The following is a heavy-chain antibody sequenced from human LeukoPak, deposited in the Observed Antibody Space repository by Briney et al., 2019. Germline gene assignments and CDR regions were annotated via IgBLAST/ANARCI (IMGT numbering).Heavy chain of an antibody. Sequence: SVKVSCKASGGTFSSYAISWVRQAPGQGLEWMGGIIPIFGTANYAQKFQGGVTITADESTSTAYMELSSLRSEDTAVYYCASSTGSNYYYYGMDVWGQGTTVTVSS. J-gene: IGHJ6*02. V-gene: IGHV1-69*13. CDR2: IIPIFGTA. CDR3: ASSTGSNYYYYGMDV. D-gene: IGHD1-26*01. CDR1: GGTFSSYA.